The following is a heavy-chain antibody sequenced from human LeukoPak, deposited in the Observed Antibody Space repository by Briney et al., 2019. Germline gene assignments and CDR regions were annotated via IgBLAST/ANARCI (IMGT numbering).Heavy chain of an antibody. J-gene: IGHJ4*02. D-gene: IGHD3-3*01. Sequence: PSETLSLTCTVSGGSISSYYWSWIRQPPGKGLEWIGYIYYSGSTSYNPSLKSRVTISVDTSKNQFSLKLRSVTAADTAVYYCARSLARYDFWSGYYNFDYWGQGTLVTVSS. CDR1: GGSISSYY. CDR3: ARSLARYDFWSGYYNFDY. V-gene: IGHV4-59*01. CDR2: IYYSGST.